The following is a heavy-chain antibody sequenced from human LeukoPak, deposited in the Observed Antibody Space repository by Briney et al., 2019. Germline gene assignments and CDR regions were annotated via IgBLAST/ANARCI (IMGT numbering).Heavy chain of an antibody. J-gene: IGHJ4*02. CDR1: GGTFSSYA. CDR2: IIPIFGTA. D-gene: IGHD3-10*01. CDR3: AREARSGSYYRPHFDY. V-gene: IGHV1-69*05. Sequence: SVKVSCKASGGTFSSYAISWVRQAPGQGLEWMGGIIPIFGTANYAQKFQGRVTITTDESTSTAYMELSSLRSEDTAVYYCAREARSGSYYRPHFDYWGQGTLVTVSS.